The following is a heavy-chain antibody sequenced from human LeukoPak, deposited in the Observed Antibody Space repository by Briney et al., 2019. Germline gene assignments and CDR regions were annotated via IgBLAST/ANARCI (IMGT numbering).Heavy chain of an antibody. CDR1: EFTFSSYW. J-gene: IGHJ4*02. V-gene: IGHV4-34*01. D-gene: IGHD3-22*01. CDR2: INHSGST. CDR3: ARGFLWSPLFSYYDSSGYYY. Sequence: PGGSLRLSCAASEFTFSSYWMSWIRQPPGKGLEWIGEINHSGSTNYNPSLKSRVTISVDTSKNQFPLKLSSVTAADTAVYYCARGFLWSPLFSYYDSSGYYYWGQGTLVTVSS.